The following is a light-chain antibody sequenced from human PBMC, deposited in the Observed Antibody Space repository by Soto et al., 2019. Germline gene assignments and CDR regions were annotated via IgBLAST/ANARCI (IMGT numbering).Light chain of an antibody. Sequence: DIQLTQSPSFLSASVGDRVTITCRASQSISNSLAWYQQKPGKAPKLLIYKASTLKSGVPSRFSGSGSGTEFTLTISSLQPEDFATYYCLQHNNFPLTFGQGTRLETK. CDR2: KAS. CDR1: QSISNS. CDR3: LQHNNFPLT. J-gene: IGKJ5*01. V-gene: IGKV1-5*03.